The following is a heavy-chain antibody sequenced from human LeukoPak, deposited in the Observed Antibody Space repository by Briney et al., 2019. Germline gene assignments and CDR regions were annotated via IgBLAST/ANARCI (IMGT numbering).Heavy chain of an antibody. J-gene: IGHJ3*02. CDR3: ARASNYNFWSDYPDAFNI. CDR1: VGSISSYY. D-gene: IGHD3-3*01. V-gene: IGHV4-59*08. Sequence: SETLCLTCTVSVGSISSYYWSWIWQPPGKGLEWMGYIYYSGNTNYNPSLNSRVTISVDTSKNQFSLKLTSVTAADTAVYYCARASNYNFWSDYPDAFNIWGQGTLVTVSS. CDR2: IYYSGNT.